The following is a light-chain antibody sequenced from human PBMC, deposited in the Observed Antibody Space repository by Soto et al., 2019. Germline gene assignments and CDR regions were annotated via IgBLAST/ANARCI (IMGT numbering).Light chain of an antibody. CDR1: SRDVGAYNY. Sequence: ALTQPRSVSGSPGQSVTISCTGTSRDVGAYNYVSWYQQHSGKAPKFMIYDVSKRPSGVPDRFSGSKSGNTASLTISGLQAEDEADYYCCSYAGTYSYVFXTGTKVTVL. J-gene: IGLJ1*01. CDR3: CSYAGTYSYV. CDR2: DVS. V-gene: IGLV2-11*01.